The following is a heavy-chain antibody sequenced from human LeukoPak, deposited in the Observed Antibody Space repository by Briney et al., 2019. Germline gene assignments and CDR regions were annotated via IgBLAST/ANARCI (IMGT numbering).Heavy chain of an antibody. CDR1: GYTFTSYY. V-gene: IGHV1-46*01. J-gene: IGHJ3*02. CDR2: INPSGGST. CDR3: ARDGPVGATTGAFDI. D-gene: IGHD1-26*01. Sequence: ASVKVSCKASGYTFTSYYMHWVRQAPGQGLEWMGIINPSGGSTSYAQKFQGRVTMTRDTSTSTVYMELSSLRPEDTAVYYCARDGPVGATTGAFDIWGQGTMVTVSS.